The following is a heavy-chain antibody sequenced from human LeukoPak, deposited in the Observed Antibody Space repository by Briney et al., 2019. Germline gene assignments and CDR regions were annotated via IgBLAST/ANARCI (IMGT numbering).Heavy chain of an antibody. D-gene: IGHD3-10*01. V-gene: IGHV4-39*01. CDR2: IYYSGST. J-gene: IGHJ4*02. Sequence: SETLSLTCTVSGGSISSSNYYWGWIRQPPGKGLEWIGRIYYSGSTYYNPSLKSRVTISVDTSKNRISLKLSSVTAADTALYYCARHQGSGSYYNCLDYWGQGTLVTVSS. CDR3: ARHQGSGSYYNCLDY. CDR1: GGSISSSNYY.